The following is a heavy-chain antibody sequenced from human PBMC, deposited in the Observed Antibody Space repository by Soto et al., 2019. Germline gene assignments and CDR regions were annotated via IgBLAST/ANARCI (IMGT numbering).Heavy chain of an antibody. J-gene: IGHJ5*02. Sequence: PGESLKISCKGSGYTFTTYYIGWGRQMPGKGLEWMAIIYPDDSDTKYSSSFQGQVTISADKSVNTVYLQWSSLKASDTAIYYCVRVRNELRWPKWFGPWGQGPLVTLSS. CDR2: IYPDDSDT. CDR1: GYTFTTYY. V-gene: IGHV5-51*01. D-gene: IGHD1-1*01. CDR3: VRVRNELRWPKWFGP.